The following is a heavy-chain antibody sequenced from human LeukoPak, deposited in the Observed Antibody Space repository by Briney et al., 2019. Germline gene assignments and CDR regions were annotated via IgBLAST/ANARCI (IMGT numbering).Heavy chain of an antibody. CDR2: TRNKANSYTT. CDR1: GFTFSDHY. V-gene: IGHV3-72*01. Sequence: PGGSLRLSCAASGFTFSDHYMDWVRRAPGKGLEWVGRTRNKANSYTTEYAASVKGRFTISRDDSKNSLYLQMNSLKTEDTAVYYCARRADDYDSSGQYFDYWGQGTLVTVSS. D-gene: IGHD3-22*01. J-gene: IGHJ4*02. CDR3: ARRADDYDSSGQYFDY.